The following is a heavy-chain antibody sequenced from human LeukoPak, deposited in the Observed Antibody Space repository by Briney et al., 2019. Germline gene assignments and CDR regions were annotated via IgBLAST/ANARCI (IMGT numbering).Heavy chain of an antibody. V-gene: IGHV4-59*01. D-gene: IGHD2-8*01. CDR1: GGSISSYY. CDR2: IYYSGST. Sequence: SETLSLSCTVSGGSISSYYWSWIRQPPGKGLEWIGYIYYSGSTNYNPSPKSRVTISVDTSKNQFSLKLSSVTAADTAVYYCARELLMVYAPDAFDIWGQGTMVTVS. J-gene: IGHJ3*02. CDR3: ARELLMVYAPDAFDI.